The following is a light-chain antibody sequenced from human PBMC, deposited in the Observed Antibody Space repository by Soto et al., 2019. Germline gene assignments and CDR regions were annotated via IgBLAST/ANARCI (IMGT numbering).Light chain of an antibody. J-gene: IGLJ3*02. V-gene: IGLV2-8*01. CDR3: TSYVGSNIWV. CDR2: EVS. CDR1: SSDVGAYKY. Sequence: QSVLTQPPSASGSPGQSVTISCTGTSSDVGAYKYVSWYQQYPGKAPKLMIYEVSKRPSGVPDRFPGSKSGNTASLTVSGLQAEDEDDYYCTSYVGSNIWVFGGGTKLTVL.